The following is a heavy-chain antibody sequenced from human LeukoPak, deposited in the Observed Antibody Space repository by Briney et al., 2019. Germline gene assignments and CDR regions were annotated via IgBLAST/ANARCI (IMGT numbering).Heavy chain of an antibody. Sequence: GASVKVSCKASGYTFTSYAMHWVRQAPGQGLEWMGGIIPIFGTANYAQKFQGRVTITADESTSTAYMELSSLRSEDTAVYYCARGLNYYDSSGYVPFQHWGQGTLVTVSS. J-gene: IGHJ1*01. CDR3: ARGLNYYDSSGYVPFQH. V-gene: IGHV1-69*13. CDR1: GYTFTSYA. CDR2: IIPIFGTA. D-gene: IGHD3-22*01.